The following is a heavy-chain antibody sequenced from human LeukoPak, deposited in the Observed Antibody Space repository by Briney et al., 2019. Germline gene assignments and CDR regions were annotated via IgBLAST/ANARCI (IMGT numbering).Heavy chain of an antibody. Sequence: GGSLRLSCAASGFTFSSCSRNWVRQAPGEGLEGGSYISSASGSIYYADSVKGRFTISRDNAKNSLFLQMNSLRAEDTAVYYCARLPAYCSSTSCYYDYWGQGTLVTVSS. V-gene: IGHV3-48*04. CDR1: GFTFSSCS. D-gene: IGHD2-2*01. CDR2: ISSASGSI. CDR3: ARLPAYCSSTSCYYDY. J-gene: IGHJ4*02.